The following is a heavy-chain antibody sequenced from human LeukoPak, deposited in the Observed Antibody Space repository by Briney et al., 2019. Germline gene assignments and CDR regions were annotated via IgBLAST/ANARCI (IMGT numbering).Heavy chain of an antibody. V-gene: IGHV4-34*01. CDR2: INHSGST. J-gene: IGHJ4*02. CDR1: GESFSAYY. D-gene: IGHD6-13*01. CDR3: ARGIWQQLFGY. Sequence: SETVSLTCAVYGESFSAYYWTWIRQPPGKGLEWVGEINHSGSTNYNPSLKSRVTISVDTSKNQFSLKLSSVTAADTAVYYCARGIWQQLFGYWGQGTLVTVSS.